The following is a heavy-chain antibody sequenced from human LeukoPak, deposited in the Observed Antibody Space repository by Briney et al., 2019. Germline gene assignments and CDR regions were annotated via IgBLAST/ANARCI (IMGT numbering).Heavy chain of an antibody. V-gene: IGHV4-59*01. CDR1: GGSISSYY. CDR2: IYYSGST. D-gene: IGHD4-11*01. J-gene: IGHJ6*02. CDR3: ATLTTRGGMDV. Sequence: SETLFLTCTVSGGSISSYYWSWIRQPPGKGLEWIGYIYYSGSTNYNPSLKSRVTISVDTSKNQFSLKLSSVTAADTAVYYCATLTTRGGMDVWGQGTTVTVSS.